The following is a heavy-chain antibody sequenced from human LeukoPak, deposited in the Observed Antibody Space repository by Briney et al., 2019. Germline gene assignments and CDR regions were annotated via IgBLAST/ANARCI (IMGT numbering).Heavy chain of an antibody. D-gene: IGHD3-3*01. CDR1: GYTFTGYY. J-gene: IGHJ4*02. CDR2: INPNSGGT. Sequence: ASVKVSCKASGYTFTGYYMHWVRQAPGQGLEWMGWINPNSGGTNYAQKFQGGVTMTRDTSISTAYMELSRLRSDDTAVYYCARVDFWSGYFGGMDYWGQGTLVTVSS. CDR3: ARVDFWSGYFGGMDY. V-gene: IGHV1-2*02.